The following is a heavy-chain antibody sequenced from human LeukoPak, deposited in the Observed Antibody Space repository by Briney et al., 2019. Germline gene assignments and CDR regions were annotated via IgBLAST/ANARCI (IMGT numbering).Heavy chain of an antibody. Sequence: SETLSLTCTVSGGSISSSSYYWGWIRQPPGKGLEWIGSIYYSGSTYYNPSLKSRVTISVDTSKNQFSLKLSSVTAVDTAVYYCASSDIVVVVAAMEGWFDPWGQGTLVTVSS. CDR3: ASSDIVVVVAAMEGWFDP. CDR2: IYYSGST. V-gene: IGHV4-39*01. J-gene: IGHJ5*02. D-gene: IGHD2-15*01. CDR1: GGSISSSSYY.